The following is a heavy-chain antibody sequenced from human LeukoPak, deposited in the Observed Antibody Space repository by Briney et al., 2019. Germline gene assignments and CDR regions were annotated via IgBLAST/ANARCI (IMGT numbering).Heavy chain of an antibody. CDR2: IYYSGTT. J-gene: IGHJ2*01. V-gene: IGHV4-59*01. CDR1: GGSISSWY. CDR3: ARVLRLDWYFDL. Sequence: SETLSLTCTVSGGSISSWYWSWIRQPPGKGLEWIGYIYYSGTTYYNPSLKSRVSISFDTSKNQFSLKLSSVTAADTAVYYCARVLRLDWYFDLWGRGTLVTVSS.